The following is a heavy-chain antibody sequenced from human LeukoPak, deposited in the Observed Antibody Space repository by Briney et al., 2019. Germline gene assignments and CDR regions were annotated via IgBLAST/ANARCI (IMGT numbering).Heavy chain of an antibody. CDR3: ARDHSSSWLGY. CDR1: GFTFSSYG. Sequence: PGGSLRLSCAASGFTFSSYGMPWVRQAPGKGLEWVAVIWYDGSNKYYADSVKGRFTISRDNSKNTLYLQMNSLRAEDTAVYYCARDHSSSWLGYLGQGTLVTVSS. V-gene: IGHV3-33*01. J-gene: IGHJ4*02. D-gene: IGHD6-13*01. CDR2: IWYDGSNK.